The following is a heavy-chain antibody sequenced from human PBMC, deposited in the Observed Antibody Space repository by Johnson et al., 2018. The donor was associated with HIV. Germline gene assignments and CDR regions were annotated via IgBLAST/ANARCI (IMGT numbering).Heavy chain of an antibody. D-gene: IGHD6-13*01. CDR3: ASRSSSWTSDPDDACNI. Sequence: QVQLVESGGGVVQPGRSLRLSCAASGFTFSSYGMHWVRQAPGKGLEWVAVISYDGSNKYYADSVKGRFTISRDNAKNSLYLQMNSLRAEDMAVDYGASRSSSWTSDPDDACNIWGQGTMVTVSS. CDR2: ISYDGSNK. V-gene: IGHV3-30*03. J-gene: IGHJ3*02. CDR1: GFTFSSYG.